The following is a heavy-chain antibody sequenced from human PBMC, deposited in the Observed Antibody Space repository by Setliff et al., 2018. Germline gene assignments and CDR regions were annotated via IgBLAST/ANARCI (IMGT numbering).Heavy chain of an antibody. Sequence: SETLSLTCTVSGGSISSGTYYWNWVRQHPGKGLEWIGNIYNSGNTHYNPSLKSRVTISVDTSKNQLSLKLSSVTAADTAVYYCATSYLTLEAAFDVWGQGTMVTVSS. D-gene: IGHD1-1*01. J-gene: IGHJ3*01. CDR1: GGSISSGTYY. V-gene: IGHV4-31*03. CDR3: ATSYLTLEAAFDV. CDR2: IYNSGNT.